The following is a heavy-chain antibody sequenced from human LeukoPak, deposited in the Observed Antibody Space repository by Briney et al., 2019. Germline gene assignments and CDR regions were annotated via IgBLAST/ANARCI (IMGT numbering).Heavy chain of an antibody. CDR1: GNTFTDYY. CDR2: ISAYNGNT. D-gene: IGHD3-10*01. V-gene: IGHV1-18*04. CDR3: ASAWFGELPDY. J-gene: IGHJ4*02. Sequence: ASVTVSCKASGNTFTDYYIHWVRQAPGQGLEWMGWISAYNGNTNYAQKLQGRVTMTTDTSTSTAYMELRRLRSDDTAVYYCASAWFGELPDYWGQGTLVTVSS.